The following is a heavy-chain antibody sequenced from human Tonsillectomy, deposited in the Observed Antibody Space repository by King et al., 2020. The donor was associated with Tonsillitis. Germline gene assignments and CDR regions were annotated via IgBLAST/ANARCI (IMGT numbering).Heavy chain of an antibody. D-gene: IGHD4-11*01. Sequence: VQLVESGGGLVQPGRSLRLSCTASGFTVDDYAMHWVRQAPGKGLEWVAGINWNIDKIDYADSVTGRFTNSRDNAKNSLYRQMTSLRSVDTAFFYCAKGEGSTLTTPVFDYWGQGTLVTVPS. CDR3: AKGEGSTLTTPVFDY. CDR1: GFTVDDYA. V-gene: IGHV3-9*01. J-gene: IGHJ4*02. CDR2: INWNIDKI.